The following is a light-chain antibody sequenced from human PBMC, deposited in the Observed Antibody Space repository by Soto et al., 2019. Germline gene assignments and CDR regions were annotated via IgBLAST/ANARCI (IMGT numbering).Light chain of an antibody. V-gene: IGKV1-39*01. CDR3: QQSYNTPIT. CDR2: GAS. Sequence: DIPMTQSPSSLSASVGDRVTSTCRASQSIGAYLNWYQQQPGKAPKALIFGASRLQNGVPSRFSGSGSGTDFTLTISSLQPEDFATYYCQQSYNTPITFGQGTRLEIK. CDR1: QSIGAY. J-gene: IGKJ5*01.